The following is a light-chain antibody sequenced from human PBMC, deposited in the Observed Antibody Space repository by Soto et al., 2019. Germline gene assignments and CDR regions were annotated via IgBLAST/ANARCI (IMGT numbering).Light chain of an antibody. CDR3: QQYFGSSWT. V-gene: IGKV3-20*01. CDR2: ATS. CDR1: QSIDNRY. Sequence: EIVLTQSPGTLSSSPGERATLSCRASQSIDNRYLAWYQNKPGQAPRLLIYATSSRATGIPDRFGGSGSGTDVTLTISRLEPEDFAVYYCQQYFGSSWTFGEGTKVDIK. J-gene: IGKJ1*01.